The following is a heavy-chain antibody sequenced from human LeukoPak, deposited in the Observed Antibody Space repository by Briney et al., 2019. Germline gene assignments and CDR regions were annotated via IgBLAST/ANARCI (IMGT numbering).Heavy chain of an antibody. J-gene: IGHJ4*02. V-gene: IGHV3-66*01. CDR3: ARETAVAGQYYFDY. Sequence: GGSLRLSCAASGFTVSSNYTSWVRQAPGKGLEWVSVIYSGGSTYYADSVKGGFTISRDNSKNTLYLQMNSLRAEDTAVYYCARETAVAGQYYFDYWGQGTLVTVSS. CDR2: IYSGGST. D-gene: IGHD6-19*01. CDR1: GFTVSSNY.